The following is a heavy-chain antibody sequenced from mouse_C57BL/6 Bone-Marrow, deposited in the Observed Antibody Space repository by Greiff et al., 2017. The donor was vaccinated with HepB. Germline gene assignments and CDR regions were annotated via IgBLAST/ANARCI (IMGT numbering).Heavy chain of an antibody. CDR2: ISNLAYSI. J-gene: IGHJ1*03. V-gene: IGHV5-15*01. CDR1: GFTFSDYG. D-gene: IGHD1-1*01. CDR3: ARRGYYYGSSFDV. Sequence: EVQVVESGGGLVQPRGSLKLSCAASGFTFSDYGMAWVRQAPRKGPEWVAFISNLAYSIYYADTVTARFTISRENAKNTLYLEMSSLRSEDTAMYYCARRGYYYGSSFDVWGTGTTVTVSS.